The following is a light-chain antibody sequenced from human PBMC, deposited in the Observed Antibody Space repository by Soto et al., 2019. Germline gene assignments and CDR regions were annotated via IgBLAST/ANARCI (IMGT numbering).Light chain of an antibody. CDR2: GAY. CDR3: QHYGSAPPLS. CDR1: QTISNNY. J-gene: IGKJ3*01. Sequence: EIVLTQSPGTLSLSPGERATLSCRASQTISNNYLAWYQQKPGQPPRLLIYGAYTRATGIPDRFSGSGSGTDFTLSISGLEPEDFAVFYCQHYGSAPPLSVGPGTKVDI. V-gene: IGKV3-20*01.